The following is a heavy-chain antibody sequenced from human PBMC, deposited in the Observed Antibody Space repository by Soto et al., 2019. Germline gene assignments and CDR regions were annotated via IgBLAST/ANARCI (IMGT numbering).Heavy chain of an antibody. D-gene: IGHD3-3*01. CDR1: GYTFTDYS. J-gene: IGHJ6*02. CDR2: INPNSGGT. CDR3: ARDHVLRFLEWLSYGLDV. V-gene: IGHV1-2*04. Sequence: HVQLVQSGAEVKKPGASVKVSCKASGYTFTDYSIHWVRQAPGQGLEWMGWINPNSGGTNYAQNFQGWVTMTRDTSINTAYMEVTNLKSDDTAVYYCARDHVLRFLEWLSYGLDVWGQGTTVTVSS.